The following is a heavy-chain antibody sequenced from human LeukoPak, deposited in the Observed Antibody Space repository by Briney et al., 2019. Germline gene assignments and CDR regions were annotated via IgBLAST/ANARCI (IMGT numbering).Heavy chain of an antibody. CDR1: GDSISSGSYF. Sequence: SEALSLTCAVSGDSISSGSYFWAWIRQPPGKGLEWIGTIYYTGTTYYNPSLKSRVTLYVDTSSNHFSLKLSSVTAADTAVYYCARQGRSVDSRYPNWFDPWGQGTLVTVSS. D-gene: IGHD2-15*01. CDR2: IYYTGTT. J-gene: IGHJ5*02. V-gene: IGHV4-39*01. CDR3: ARQGRSVDSRYPNWFDP.